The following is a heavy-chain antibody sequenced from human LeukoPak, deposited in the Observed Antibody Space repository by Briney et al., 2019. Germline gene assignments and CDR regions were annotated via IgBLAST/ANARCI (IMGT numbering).Heavy chain of an antibody. J-gene: IGHJ6*02. CDR3: ASNGYYYDSSGYYYGDYYYGMDV. CDR1: GFTVSSNY. V-gene: IGHV3-33*08. CDR2: IWYDGSNK. Sequence: GSLRLSCAASGFTVSSNYMSWVRQAPGKGLEWVAVIWYDGSNKYYADSVKGRFTISRDNSKNTLYLQMNSLRAEDTAVYYCASNGYYYDSSGYYYGDYYYGMDVWGQGTTVTVSS. D-gene: IGHD3-22*01.